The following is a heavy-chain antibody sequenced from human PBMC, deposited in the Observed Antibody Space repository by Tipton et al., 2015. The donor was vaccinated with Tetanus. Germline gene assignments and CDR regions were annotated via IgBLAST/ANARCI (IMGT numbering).Heavy chain of an antibody. Sequence: TLSLTCTVSGGSISSGTFYWDWIRQPPGKGLEWIGNVYYNGNTLQNPSLKGRVTLSLDKSKNQFSLKLTSVTATDTAVYYCARDLGYYFDVNGNRVDAFEIWGQGIMVTVTS. CDR1: GGSISSGTFY. CDR2: VYYNGNT. J-gene: IGHJ3*02. D-gene: IGHD3-9*01. V-gene: IGHV4-39*07. CDR3: ARDLGYYFDVNGNRVDAFEI.